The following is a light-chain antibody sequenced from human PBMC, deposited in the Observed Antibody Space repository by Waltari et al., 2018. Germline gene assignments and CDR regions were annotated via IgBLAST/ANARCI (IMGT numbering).Light chain of an antibody. Sequence: GQRVTISCTGSSSNIGAGYDVHWYQQLPGTAPKLLIYGNSNRPSGVPDRFSGSKSGTSASLAITGLQAEDEADYYCQSYDSSLSGRGVFGGGTKLTVL. J-gene: IGLJ2*01. V-gene: IGLV1-40*01. CDR2: GNS. CDR3: QSYDSSLSGRGV. CDR1: SSNIGAGYD.